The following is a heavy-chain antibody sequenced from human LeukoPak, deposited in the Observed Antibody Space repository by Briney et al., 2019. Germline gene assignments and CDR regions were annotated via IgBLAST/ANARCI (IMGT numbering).Heavy chain of an antibody. CDR2: ISYDGSNK. CDR1: GFTFSSYA. J-gene: IGHJ5*01. V-gene: IGHV3-30*04. D-gene: IGHD1-14*01. CDR3: ARDLNIPENWFCA. Sequence: GGSLRLSCAASGFTFSSYAMHWVRQAPGKGLEWVAVISYDGSNKYYADSVKGRFTISRDNSKNTLYLQMNSLRAEDTAVYYCARDLNIPENWFCAWGPATLVTVA.